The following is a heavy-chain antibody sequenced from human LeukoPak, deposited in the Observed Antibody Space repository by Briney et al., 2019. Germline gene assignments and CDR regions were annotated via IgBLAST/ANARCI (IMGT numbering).Heavy chain of an antibody. CDR3: ARDSSGYQ. V-gene: IGHV3-7*01. D-gene: IGHD3-22*01. CDR1: GFTFSTYW. Sequence: GGSLRLSCAASGFTFSTYWMSWVRQAPGKGLEWVANVKEDGSERYYGDSVKGRFTISRDNAKNSLYLQMNSLRAEDTAVYYCARDSSGYQWGQGTLVTVSS. CDR2: VKEDGSER. J-gene: IGHJ4*02.